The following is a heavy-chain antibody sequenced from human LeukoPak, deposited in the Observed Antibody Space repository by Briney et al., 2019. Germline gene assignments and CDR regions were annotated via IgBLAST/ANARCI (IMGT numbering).Heavy chain of an antibody. CDR1: GGSISSYY. Sequence: SETLSLTCTVSGGSISSYYWSWIRQPPGKGLEWIGYIYYSGSTNYNPSLKSRVTISVDTSKNQYSLKLSSVTAADTAVYYCARSGAATPPFQHWGQGTLVTVSS. D-gene: IGHD2-15*01. J-gene: IGHJ1*01. CDR3: ARSGAATPPFQH. CDR2: IYYSGST. V-gene: IGHV4-59*01.